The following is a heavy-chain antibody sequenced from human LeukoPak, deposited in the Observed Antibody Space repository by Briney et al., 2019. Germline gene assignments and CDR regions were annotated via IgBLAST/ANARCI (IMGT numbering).Heavy chain of an antibody. Sequence: GESLKISCKGSGYRFTSYWIGWVRQMPGKGLEWMGIIHPGDSDSRYSPSFQGQVTISADKSISTAYLQWSSLKASDTPMYYCARFSRGWYEGFEYWGQGTLVTVSS. CDR3: ARFSRGWYEGFEY. V-gene: IGHV5-51*01. D-gene: IGHD6-19*01. CDR2: IHPGDSDS. J-gene: IGHJ4*02. CDR1: GYRFTSYW.